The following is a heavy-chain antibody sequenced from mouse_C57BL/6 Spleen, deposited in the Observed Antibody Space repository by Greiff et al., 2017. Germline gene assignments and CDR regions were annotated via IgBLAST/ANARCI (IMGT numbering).Heavy chain of an antibody. J-gene: IGHJ3*01. CDR2: IYPGDGDT. CDR3: ARDARARGFAY. CDR1: GYAFRSSW. Sequence: QVQLQQSGPELVKPGASVKISCKASGYAFRSSWMNWVKQRPGKGLEWIGRIYPGDGDTNYNGKFKGKATLTADKSSSTAYMQLSSLTSEDSAVYFCARDARARGFAYWGQGTLVTVSA. V-gene: IGHV1-82*01.